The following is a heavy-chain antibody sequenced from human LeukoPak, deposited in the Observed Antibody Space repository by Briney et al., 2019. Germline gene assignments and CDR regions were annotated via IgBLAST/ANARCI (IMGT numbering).Heavy chain of an antibody. D-gene: IGHD2-15*01. CDR1: GFTFSSYS. J-gene: IGHJ4*02. CDR2: ISSSSSYI. CDR3: ARDFERVVVAATPHFDY. V-gene: IGHV3-21*01. Sequence: PGGSLRLSCAASGFTFSSYSMNWVRQAPGKGLEWVSSISSSSSYIYYADSVKGRFTISRDNAKNSLYLQMNSLRAEDTAVYYCARDFERVVVAATPHFDYWGQGTLVTVSS.